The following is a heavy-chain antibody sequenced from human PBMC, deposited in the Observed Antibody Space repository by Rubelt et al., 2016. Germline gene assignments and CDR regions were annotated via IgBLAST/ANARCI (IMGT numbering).Heavy chain of an antibody. V-gene: IGHV3-21*01. J-gene: IGHJ6*03. Sequence: EVQLVESGGGLVKPGGSLRLSCAASGFTFSSYSMNWVRQAPGKGLEWVSSVSGSSTFIYYADSVKGRFTISRDNAKNSLYLQMNSLRAEDTAVYYCARENSGSYYMDVWGKGTTVTVSS. CDR2: VSGSSTFI. CDR1: GFTFSSYS. D-gene: IGHD1-26*01. CDR3: ARENSGSYYMDV.